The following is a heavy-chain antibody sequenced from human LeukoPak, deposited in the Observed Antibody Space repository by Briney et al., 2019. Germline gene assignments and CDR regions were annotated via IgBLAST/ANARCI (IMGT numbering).Heavy chain of an antibody. D-gene: IGHD1-26*01. V-gene: IGHV1-69*05. CDR3: AGGKMGAKTGGGPGTMDV. CDR1: GGPFSSYA. CDR2: IIPIFGTA. J-gene: IGHJ6*03. Sequence: GSSVEVSFKASGGPFSSYAISWVRPAPGQGLEWMGRIIPIFGTANYSQKFQGRVTITTDESTSTAYMELSSLRSEDTAVYYCAGGKMGAKTGGGPGTMDVWGKGTTVTVSS.